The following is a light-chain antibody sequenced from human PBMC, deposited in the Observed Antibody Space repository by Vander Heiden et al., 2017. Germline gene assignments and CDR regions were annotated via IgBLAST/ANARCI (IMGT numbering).Light chain of an antibody. V-gene: IGLV1-40*01. CDR3: QSYDSRLTGHVV. Sequence: QSVLTQPPSVSGAPGQRVTISCPGSSSNIGAGYDVHWYQQLPGAAPKLLINGNTDRPSGVPDRFSGSKSGTSASLAITGLQAEDEADYYCQSYDSRLTGHVVFGGGTKLTVL. CDR2: GNT. J-gene: IGLJ2*01. CDR1: SSNIGAGYD.